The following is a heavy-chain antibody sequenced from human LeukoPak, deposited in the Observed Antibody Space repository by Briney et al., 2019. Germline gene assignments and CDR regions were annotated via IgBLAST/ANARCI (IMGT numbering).Heavy chain of an antibody. D-gene: IGHD1-1*01. CDR3: ARVGVGTDFDY. V-gene: IGHV4-39*07. J-gene: IGHJ4*02. Sequence: PSETLSLTCTVSGGSISSSSYYWGWIRQPPGKGLEWIGSIYHSGSTYYNPSLKSRVTISVDTSKNQFSLKLSSVTAADTAVYYCARVGVGTDFDYWGQGTLVTVSS. CDR2: IYHSGST. CDR1: GGSISSSSYY.